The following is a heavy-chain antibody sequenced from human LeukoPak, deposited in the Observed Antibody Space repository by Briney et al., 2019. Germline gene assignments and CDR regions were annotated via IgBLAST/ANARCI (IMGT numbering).Heavy chain of an antibody. CDR2: ISSSSSYI. CDR3: ARDSLNYMDV. CDR1: GFTFSSYW. Sequence: GGSLRLSCAASGFTFSSYWMSWVRQAPGKGLEWVSSISSSSSYIYYADSVKGRFTISRDNAKNSLYLQMNSLRAEDTAVYYRARDSLNYMDVWGKGTTVTVSS. V-gene: IGHV3-21*01. J-gene: IGHJ6*03.